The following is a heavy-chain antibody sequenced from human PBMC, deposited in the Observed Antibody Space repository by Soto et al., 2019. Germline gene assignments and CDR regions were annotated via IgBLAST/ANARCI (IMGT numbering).Heavy chain of an antibody. CDR2: IWYDGSNK. Sequence: QVQLVESGGGVVQPGRSLRLSCAASGFTFSSYGMHWVRQAPGKGLEWVAVIWYDGSNKYYADSVKGRFTISRDNSKNTLYLQMNSLRAEDTAVYSCARKSSSWYLFDYWGQGTLVTVSS. D-gene: IGHD6-13*01. V-gene: IGHV3-33*01. CDR1: GFTFSSYG. CDR3: ARKSSSWYLFDY. J-gene: IGHJ4*02.